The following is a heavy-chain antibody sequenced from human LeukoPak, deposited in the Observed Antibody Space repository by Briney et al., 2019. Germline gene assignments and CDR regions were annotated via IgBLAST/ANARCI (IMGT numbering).Heavy chain of an antibody. J-gene: IGHJ4*02. D-gene: IGHD3-10*01. CDR2: INAGNGNT. Sequence: ASVKVSCKASGYTFSSYVMHWVRQAPGQRLEWMGWINAGNGNTKYSQKFQGRATITRDTSASTAYMELSSLRFEDTAVYYCATYTQSGAQGISDYWGQGTLVTVSS. CDR1: GYTFSSYV. CDR3: ATYTQSGAQGISDY. V-gene: IGHV1-3*01.